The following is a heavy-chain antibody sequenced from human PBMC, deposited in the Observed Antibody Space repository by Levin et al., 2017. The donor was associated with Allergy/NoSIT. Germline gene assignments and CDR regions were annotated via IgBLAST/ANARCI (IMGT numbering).Heavy chain of an antibody. V-gene: IGHV4-59*01. D-gene: IGHD2-15*01. CDR1: GGSISSYY. CDR2: IYYSGST. J-gene: IGHJ5*02. CDR3: ARGASQVVVDGSSYWFDP. Sequence: PSETLSLTCTVSGGSISSYYWSWIRQPPGKGLEWIGYIYYSGSTNYNPSLKSRVTISVDTSKNQFSLKLSSVTAADTAVYYCARGASQVVVDGSSYWFDPRGQGTLVTVSS.